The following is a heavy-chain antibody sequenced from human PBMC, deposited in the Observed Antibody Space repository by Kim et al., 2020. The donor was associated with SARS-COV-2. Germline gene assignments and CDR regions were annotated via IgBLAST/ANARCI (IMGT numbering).Heavy chain of an antibody. J-gene: IGHJ5*02. D-gene: IGHD6-13*01. CDR3: ARERAAAGLGWFDP. V-gene: IGHV6-1*01. Sequence: AVSVKSRNTINPDTSKNQFSLQLNSVTPEDTAVYYCARERAAAGLGWFDPWGQGTLVTVSS.